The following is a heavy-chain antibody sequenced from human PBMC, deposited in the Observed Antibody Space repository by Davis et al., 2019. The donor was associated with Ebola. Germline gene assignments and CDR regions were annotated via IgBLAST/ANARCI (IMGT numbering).Heavy chain of an antibody. Sequence: MPSETLSLTCAVSGDSISSSNWWSWVRQPPGKGLEWIGEISQSGSTNYNPSLKSRVTISVDKSKNQFSLKLSSVTAADTAVYYCARLVGHYYDSSGFDDAFDIWGQGTMVTVSS. V-gene: IGHV4-4*02. D-gene: IGHD3-22*01. CDR1: GDSISSSNW. J-gene: IGHJ3*02. CDR3: ARLVGHYYDSSGFDDAFDI. CDR2: ISQSGST.